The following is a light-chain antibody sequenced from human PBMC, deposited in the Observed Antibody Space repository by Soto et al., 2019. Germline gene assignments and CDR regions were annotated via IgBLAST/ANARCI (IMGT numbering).Light chain of an antibody. V-gene: IGLV1-51*01. J-gene: IGLJ3*02. CDR2: AND. Sequence: QSVLSQPPSVSAAPGQKVTISCAGSNSNVGKNIVSWYQQFPRTAPKLLIYANDLRPSVIPDRFSGSKSGTSATLGITGLQAGYEADYYCSTWDTSLSAVVFGGGTKLTVL. CDR1: NSNVGKNI. CDR3: STWDTSLSAVV.